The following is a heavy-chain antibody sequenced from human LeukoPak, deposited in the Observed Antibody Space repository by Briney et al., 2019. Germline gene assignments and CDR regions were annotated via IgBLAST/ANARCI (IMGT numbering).Heavy chain of an antibody. Sequence: GGSLRLSCAASGFTFSSYWMSWVRQAPGKGLEWVASIKQDGSEKYYVDSVKGRFTISRDNAKNSLYLQMNSLRAEDTAVYYCARDQRYYDSSGYSDYWGQGTLVTVSS. J-gene: IGHJ4*02. CDR2: IKQDGSEK. V-gene: IGHV3-7*01. D-gene: IGHD3-22*01. CDR1: GFTFSSYW. CDR3: ARDQRYYDSSGYSDY.